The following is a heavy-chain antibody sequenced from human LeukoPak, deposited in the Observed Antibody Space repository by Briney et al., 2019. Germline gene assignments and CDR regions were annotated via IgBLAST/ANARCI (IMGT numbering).Heavy chain of an antibody. CDR3: ASGPLGYYYYYMAV. Sequence: SETLSLTCTVSGGAISSGDYYWSWIRQPPGKGLEWIGYIYYSGSTNYNPSLKSRVTISVDTSKNQFSLKLSSVTAWDTAMYYCASGPLGYYYYYMAVWGEGATGTVSS. V-gene: IGHV4-61*08. CDR2: IYYSGST. J-gene: IGHJ6*03. CDR1: GGAISSGDYY.